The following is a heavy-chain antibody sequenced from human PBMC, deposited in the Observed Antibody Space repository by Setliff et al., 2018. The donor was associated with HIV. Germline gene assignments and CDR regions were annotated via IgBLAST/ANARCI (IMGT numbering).Heavy chain of an antibody. CDR2: IGTGGSYT. CDR1: GFTFSSYS. Sequence: GGSLRLSCSASGFTFSSYSMSWVRQAPGKGLKWVSFIGTGGSYTSYAESVKGRLTISRDNVKNLLFLQMNSLRAEDTAVYYCARVGLYRAYALDYWGPGTLVTVSS. V-gene: IGHV3-21*06. J-gene: IGHJ4*02. CDR3: ARVGLYRAYALDY. D-gene: IGHD5-12*01.